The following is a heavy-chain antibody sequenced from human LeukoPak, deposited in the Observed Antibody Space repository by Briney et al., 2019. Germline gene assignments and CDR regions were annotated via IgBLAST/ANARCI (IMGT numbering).Heavy chain of an antibody. V-gene: IGHV3-9*01. CDR3: AKTNYYDSSGYYVDY. CDR1: GFTFDDYA. D-gene: IGHD3-22*01. Sequence: GGSLRLSFAASGFTFDDYAMHWVRQAPGKGLEWVSGISWNSGSIGYADSVKGRFTISRDNAKNSLYLQMNSLRAEDTALYYCAKTNYYDSSGYYVDYWGQGTLVTVSS. J-gene: IGHJ4*02. CDR2: ISWNSGSI.